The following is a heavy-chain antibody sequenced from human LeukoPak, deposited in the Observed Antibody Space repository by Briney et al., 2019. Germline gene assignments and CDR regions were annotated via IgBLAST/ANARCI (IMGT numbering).Heavy chain of an antibody. D-gene: IGHD4-17*01. CDR2: VNRDGSET. Sequence: PGGSLRLSCAASGFALSSHWMTWVRQVPGRGPEWVANVNRDGSETYYLDSVKGRFTISKDNAKNSLYLQMKSLRAEDTAIYYCAKLRGHVTTWDFWGLGTLVTVSS. V-gene: IGHV3-7*03. CDR1: GFALSSHW. CDR3: AKLRGHVTTWDF. J-gene: IGHJ4*02.